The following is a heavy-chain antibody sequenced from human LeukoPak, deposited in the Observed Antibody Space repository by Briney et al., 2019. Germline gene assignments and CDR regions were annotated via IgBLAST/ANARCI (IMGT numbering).Heavy chain of an antibody. CDR2: TSGSGGST. V-gene: IGHV3-23*01. CDR3: ARDLLAVGAFGIFDY. D-gene: IGHD1-26*01. Sequence: HAGGSLRLSCAASGFTFSSYAMSWVRQAPGKGLEWVSATSGSGGSTYYADSVKGRFTISRDNSKNTLYLQMNSLRAEDTAVYYCARDLLAVGAFGIFDYWGQGTLVTVSS. CDR1: GFTFSSYA. J-gene: IGHJ4*02.